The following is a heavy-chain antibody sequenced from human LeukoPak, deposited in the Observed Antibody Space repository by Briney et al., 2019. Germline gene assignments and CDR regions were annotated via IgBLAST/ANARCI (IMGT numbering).Heavy chain of an antibody. V-gene: IGHV3-23*01. CDR1: GFTFSNYA. J-gene: IGHJ6*02. CDR3: TTLPNDYYGMDV. CDR2: VSGRDTST. Sequence: QAGGSLRLSCAASGFTFSNYAMSWVRQAPGKGLEWVSAVSGRDTSTYYTDSVKGRFTISRDNSKNTLYLQMNSLKTEDTAVYYCTTLPNDYYGMDVWGQGTTVTVSS. D-gene: IGHD1-14*01.